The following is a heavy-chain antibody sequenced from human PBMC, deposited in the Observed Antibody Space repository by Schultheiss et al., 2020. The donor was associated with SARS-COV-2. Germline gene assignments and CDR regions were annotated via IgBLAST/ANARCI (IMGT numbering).Heavy chain of an antibody. D-gene: IGHD1-26*01. V-gene: IGHV4-4*02. CDR1: GGSISSSNW. CDR2: IYHSGRT. CDR3: GAVVGATHFQH. Sequence: SETLSLTCAVSGGSISSSNWWSWVRQPPGKGLEWIGEIYHSGRTNYNPSLKSRVTISVDTSKNQFSLKLSSVTAADTAVYYCGAVVGATHFQHWGQGTLVTVSS. J-gene: IGHJ1*01.